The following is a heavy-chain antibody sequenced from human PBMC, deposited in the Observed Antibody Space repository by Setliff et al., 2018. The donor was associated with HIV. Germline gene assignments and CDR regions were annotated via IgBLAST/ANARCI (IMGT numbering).Heavy chain of an antibody. CDR1: GYNFNNFG. D-gene: IGHD3-10*01. V-gene: IGHV1-18*01. CDR2: INGYNSKT. J-gene: IGHJ3*01. Sequence: ASVKVSCKSSGYNFNNFGVSWVRQAPGQGLEWLGYINGYNSKTHYLPRLQGRLTLTTDTSTNTVYLELRSPISDDTAIYYCAREAPRYASGAFDFWGQGTMVTVSS. CDR3: AREAPRYASGAFDF.